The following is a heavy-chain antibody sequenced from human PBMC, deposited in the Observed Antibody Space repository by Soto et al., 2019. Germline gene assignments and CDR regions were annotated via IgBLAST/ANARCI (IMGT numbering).Heavy chain of an antibody. Sequence: QITLKESGPTLVNPTQTLTLTCTFPGFSLSSSGAGVAWIRQPPGKPLECLALISWDGDKYYSPSLKNRLSISKDSSEKHVVLTLANVDPVDTGTYFCAHRPSDYIWGSYPTWGQGTLVTGSS. J-gene: IGHJ5*02. CDR3: AHRPSDYIWGSYPT. D-gene: IGHD3-16*01. V-gene: IGHV2-5*02. CDR1: GFSLSSSGAG. CDR2: ISWDGDK.